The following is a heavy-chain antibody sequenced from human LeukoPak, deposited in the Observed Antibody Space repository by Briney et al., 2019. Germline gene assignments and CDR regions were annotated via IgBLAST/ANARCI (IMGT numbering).Heavy chain of an antibody. J-gene: IGHJ4*02. V-gene: IGHV1-8*01. CDR1: GYTFTNYD. CDR2: MDPDSGNT. CDR3: ARGSYSYVRRFDY. D-gene: IGHD5-18*01. Sequence: ASVKVSCKASGYTFTNYDINWVRQATGQGLEWMGWMDPDSGNTGYAQKFQGRVTMTRNTSISTAYMELSSLRSEGTAVYYCARGSYSYVRRFDYWGQGTLVTVSS.